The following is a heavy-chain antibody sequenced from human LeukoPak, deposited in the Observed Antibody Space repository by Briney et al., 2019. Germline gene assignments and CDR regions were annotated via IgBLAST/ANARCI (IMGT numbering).Heavy chain of an antibody. V-gene: IGHV3-48*03. D-gene: IGHD3-10*01. J-gene: IGHJ5*02. CDR2: ISSSGSTI. Sequence: GGSLRLSCAASGFTFSSYEMNWVRQAPGKGLEWVSYISSSGSTIYYPDSLKGRFTISRDNAKNSLYPQTNSLRAEDTAVYYCARDRTMVRGVIRWFDPWGQGTLVTVSS. CDR1: GFTFSSYE. CDR3: ARDRTMVRGVIRWFDP.